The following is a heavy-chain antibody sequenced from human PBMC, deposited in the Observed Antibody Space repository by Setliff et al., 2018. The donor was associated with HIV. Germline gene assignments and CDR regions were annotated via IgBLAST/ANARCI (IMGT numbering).Heavy chain of an antibody. CDR2: IIPILGVA. J-gene: IGHJ6*03. Sequence: VASVKVSCKASGYTFTRYYMHWVRQAPGQGLEWMGRIIPILGVANYAQRFQGKVTITADKSTSTAYMELTSLRFDDTAMYYCVRGVQSPPHYSYYYMDVWGEGTMVTVSS. CDR3: VRGVQSPPHYSYYYMDV. CDR1: GYTFTRYY. V-gene: IGHV1-69*04. D-gene: IGHD3-3*01.